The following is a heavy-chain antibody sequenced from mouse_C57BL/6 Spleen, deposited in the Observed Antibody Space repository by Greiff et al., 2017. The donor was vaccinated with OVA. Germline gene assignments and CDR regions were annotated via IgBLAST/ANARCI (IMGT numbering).Heavy chain of an antibody. CDR3: ARDHWDWYFDV. Sequence: DVKLVESGPGLVKPSQSLSLTCSVTGYSITSGYYWNWIRQFPGNKLEWMGYISYDGSNNYNPSLKNRTSITRDTSKNQFFLKLKAVTTEDTATYYCARDHWDWYFDVWGTGTTVTVSS. D-gene: IGHD4-1*01. V-gene: IGHV3-6*01. J-gene: IGHJ1*03. CDR1: GYSITSGYY. CDR2: ISYDGSN.